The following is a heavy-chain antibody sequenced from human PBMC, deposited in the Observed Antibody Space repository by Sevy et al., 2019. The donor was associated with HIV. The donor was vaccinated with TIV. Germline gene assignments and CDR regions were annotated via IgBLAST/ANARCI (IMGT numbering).Heavy chain of an antibody. D-gene: IGHD3-3*01. V-gene: IGHV4-31*03. CDR3: ARVVTIFGRSMDV. CDR2: IYYSGST. CDR1: GGSISIANHY. Sequence: SETLSLTCTVAGGSISIANHYWSWIRQHPGKGLEWIGYIYYSGSTYYNPSLKSRVTISVDTSKNQFSLKLSSVTAADTAVYYCARVVTIFGRSMDVWGQGTTVIVSS. J-gene: IGHJ6*02.